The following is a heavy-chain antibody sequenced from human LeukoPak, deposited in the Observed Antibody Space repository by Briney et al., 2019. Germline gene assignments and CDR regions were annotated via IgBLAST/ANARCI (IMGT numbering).Heavy chain of an antibody. CDR1: GGSISSHY. V-gene: IGHV4-59*11. CDR2: IYYSGGT. CDR3: ARVDYDFWSGYPYYFDY. J-gene: IGHJ4*02. Sequence: SETLSLTCTVSGGSISSHYWSWIRQPPGKGLEWIGYIYYSGGTNYNPSLKSRVTISVDTSKNQFSLKLSSVTAADTAVYYCARVDYDFWSGYPYYFDYWGQGTLVTVSS. D-gene: IGHD3-3*01.